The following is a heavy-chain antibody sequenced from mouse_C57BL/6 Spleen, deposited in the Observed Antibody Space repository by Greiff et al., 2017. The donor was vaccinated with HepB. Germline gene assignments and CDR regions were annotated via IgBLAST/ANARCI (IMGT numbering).Heavy chain of an antibody. CDR3: AREGGRGDYYAMDY. CDR2: IYPRDGST. J-gene: IGHJ4*01. V-gene: IGHV1-85*01. CDR1: GYTFTSYD. Sequence: VQLVESGPELVKPGASVKLSCKASGYTFTSYDINWVKQRPGQGLEWIGWIYPRDGSTKYNEKFKGKATLTVDTSSSTAYMELHSLTSEDSAVYFCAREGGRGDYYAMDYWGQGTSVTVSS.